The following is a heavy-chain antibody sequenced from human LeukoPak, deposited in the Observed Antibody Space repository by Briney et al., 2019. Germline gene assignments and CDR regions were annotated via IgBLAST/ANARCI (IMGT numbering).Heavy chain of an antibody. J-gene: IGHJ5*02. CDR2: INPNSGGT. CDR3: ARDRITMVRGVITALGWFDP. V-gene: IGHV1-2*02. CDR1: GYTFTGYY. D-gene: IGHD3-10*01. Sequence: ASVKVSCKASGYTFTGYYMHWVRQAPGQGLEWMGWINPNSGGTNYAQKFQDRVTMTRDTSISTAYMELSRLRSDDTAVYYCARDRITMVRGVITALGWFDPWGQGTLVTVSS.